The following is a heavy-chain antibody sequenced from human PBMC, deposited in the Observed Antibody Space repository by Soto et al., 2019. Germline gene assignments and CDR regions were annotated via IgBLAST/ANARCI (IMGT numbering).Heavy chain of an antibody. Sequence: QVQLVQSGAEVKKPGSSVKVSCKASGGTFSSYAISWVRQAPGQGLEWMGGIIPIFGTANYAQKFQGRVTITADESTSTASMELSSLGSEDTAVFYCARDVLERRGGPYYYYYGMDVWGQGTTVTVSS. CDR1: GGTFSSYA. D-gene: IGHD1-1*01. J-gene: IGHJ6*02. V-gene: IGHV1-69*12. CDR3: ARDVLERRGGPYYYYYGMDV. CDR2: IIPIFGTA.